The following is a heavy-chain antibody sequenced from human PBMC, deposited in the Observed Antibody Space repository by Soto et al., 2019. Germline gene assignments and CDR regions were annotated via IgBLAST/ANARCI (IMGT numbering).Heavy chain of an antibody. CDR1: GFPFISFS. CDR3: ARVTAGSGSYQIDL. D-gene: IGHD3-10*01. Sequence: PGGSLRLSCVASGFPFISFSLNLIRHSPGKGLEWVSSIGRVSTYIYYADSVRGRFTVSRDNAKNSVYLQMNGLTAEDSGIYYCARVTAGSGSYQIDLWGQGTLVTVSS. CDR2: IGRVSTYI. J-gene: IGHJ4*02. V-gene: IGHV3-21*01.